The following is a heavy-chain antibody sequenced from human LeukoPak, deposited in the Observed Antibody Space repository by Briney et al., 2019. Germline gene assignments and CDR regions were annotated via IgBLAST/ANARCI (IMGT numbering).Heavy chain of an antibody. V-gene: IGHV1-69*13. J-gene: IGHJ4*02. CDR3: ARELARPGTYFDY. D-gene: IGHD3-10*01. Sequence: SVKVSCKAPGGTFSSYAISWVRQAPGQGLEWMGGIIPIFGTANYAQKFQGRVTITADESTSTAYMELSSLRSEDTAVYYCARELARPGTYFDYWGQGTLVTVSS. CDR2: IIPIFGTA. CDR1: GGTFSSYA.